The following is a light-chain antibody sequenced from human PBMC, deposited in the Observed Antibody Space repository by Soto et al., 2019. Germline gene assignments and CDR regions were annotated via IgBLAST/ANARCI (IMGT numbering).Light chain of an antibody. J-gene: IGLJ1*01. V-gene: IGLV2-14*01. Sequence: QSVLTQPASVSGSPGQSITISCTGTSSDVGGYNYVSWYQQHPGKAPKLMIYEVSNRPSGVSNRFSGSKSGNTASLTISGLQAEDEADYYCSSYTSSSPLVFGTGTKV. CDR1: SSDVGGYNY. CDR3: SSYTSSSPLV. CDR2: EVS.